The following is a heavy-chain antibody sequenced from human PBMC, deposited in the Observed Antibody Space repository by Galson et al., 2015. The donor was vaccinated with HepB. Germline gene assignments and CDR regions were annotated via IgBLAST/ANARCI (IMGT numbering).Heavy chain of an antibody. J-gene: IGHJ6*02. CDR1: GGTFSSYA. CDR2: IIPIFGTA. CDR3: ARGRSSTTGGGYGMDV. Sequence: QSGAEVKKPGESLRISCKASGGTFSSYAISWVRQAPGQGLEWMGGIIPIFGTANYAQKFQGRVTITADESTSTAYMELSSLRSEDTAVYYCARGRSSTTGGGYGMDVWGQGTTVTVSS. D-gene: IGHD6-13*01. V-gene: IGHV1-69*01.